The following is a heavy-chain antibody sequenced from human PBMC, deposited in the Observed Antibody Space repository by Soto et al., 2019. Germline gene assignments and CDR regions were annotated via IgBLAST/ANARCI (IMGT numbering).Heavy chain of an antibody. CDR1: GYTFTSYG. V-gene: IGHV1-18*01. CDR3: ARERDILLGFGESYLDH. Sequence: QVQLVQSGAEVKKPGASVKVSCKASGYTFTSYGISWVRQAPGQGLEWMGWISAYNGNTNYAQKLQGRVTMTTDTSTSTAYMELGSRRPDDTAGYYCARERDILLGFGESYLDHGGQGTLVTVSS. J-gene: IGHJ4*02. D-gene: IGHD3-10*01. CDR2: ISAYNGNT.